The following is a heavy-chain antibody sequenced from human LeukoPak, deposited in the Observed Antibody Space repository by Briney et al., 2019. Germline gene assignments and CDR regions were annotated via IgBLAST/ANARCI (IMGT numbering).Heavy chain of an antibody. J-gene: IGHJ4*02. V-gene: IGHV3-30*04. CDR3: ARDFGSSGWYGIDY. D-gene: IGHD6-19*01. CDR2: ISYDGSNK. Sequence: PGRSLRLSCAASGFTSSSYAMHWVRQAPGKGLEWVAVISYDGSNKYYADSVKGRFTISRDNSKNTLYLQMSSLRAEDTAVYYCARDFGSSGWYGIDYWGQGTLVTVSS. CDR1: GFTSSSYA.